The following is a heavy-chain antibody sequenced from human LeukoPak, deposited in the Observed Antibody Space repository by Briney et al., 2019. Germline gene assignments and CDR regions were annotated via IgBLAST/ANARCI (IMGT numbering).Heavy chain of an antibody. CDR1: GFTFSSYW. D-gene: IGHD3-10*01. Sequence: GGSLRLSCAASGFTFSSYWMSWVRQAPGKGLEWVANIKQDGSEKYYVDSVKGRFTISRDNAKNSLYLQMNCLRAEDTAVYYCARDLHYYGSGSYADWGQGTLVTVSS. J-gene: IGHJ1*01. CDR2: IKQDGSEK. V-gene: IGHV3-7*03. CDR3: ARDLHYYGSGSYAD.